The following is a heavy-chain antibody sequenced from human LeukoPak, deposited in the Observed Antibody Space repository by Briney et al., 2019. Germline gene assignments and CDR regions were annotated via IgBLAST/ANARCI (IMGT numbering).Heavy chain of an antibody. V-gene: IGHV4-59*01. CDR1: GGSISSYY. J-gene: IGHJ4*02. Sequence: SETLSLTCTVSGGSISSYYWSWLRQPPGKGLEWIGYIYYSGSTNYNPSLKSRVTISVDTSKNQFSLKLSSVTAADTAVYDCARGQLLTMEPIDYWGQVTLVTVSS. D-gene: IGHD2-2*01. CDR2: IYYSGST. CDR3: ARGQLLTMEPIDY.